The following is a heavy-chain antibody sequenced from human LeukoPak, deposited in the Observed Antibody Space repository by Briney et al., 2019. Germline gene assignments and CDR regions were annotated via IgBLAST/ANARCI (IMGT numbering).Heavy chain of an antibody. CDR1: GFTFSSYS. CDR2: ISSSSSYI. J-gene: IGHJ5*02. V-gene: IGHV3-21*01. D-gene: IGHD6-19*01. CDR3: ARAYSSGWYPDNWFDP. Sequence: PGGSLRLSCAASGFTFSSYSMNWVRQAPGKGLEWVSSISSSSSYIYYADSVKGRFTISRDNAKNSLYLQMNSLRAEDTAVYYCARAYSSGWYPDNWFDPWGQGTLVTDSS.